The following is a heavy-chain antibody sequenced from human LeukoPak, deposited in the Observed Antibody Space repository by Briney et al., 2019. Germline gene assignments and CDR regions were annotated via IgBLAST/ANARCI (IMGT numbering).Heavy chain of an antibody. Sequence: GQSLSLSCALDTLSFGTFATHCVRHAPGKGIEWQAVIPIDVTHEYYEDSVRSRFTISRDNSKNTVGLQMNSLRGEDTAVFYCASRRQRMAVLIKLEYHFDSWGQGSLVIVS. J-gene: IGHJ4*02. CDR3: ASRRQRMAVLIKLEYHFDS. V-gene: IGHV3-30*08. D-gene: IGHD5-24*01. CDR1: TLSFGTFA. CDR2: IPIDVTHE.